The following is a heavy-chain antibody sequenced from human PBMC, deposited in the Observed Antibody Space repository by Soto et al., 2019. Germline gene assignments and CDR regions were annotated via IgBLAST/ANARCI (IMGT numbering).Heavy chain of an antibody. V-gene: IGHV3-7*01. CDR2: MDQDGSET. CDR1: GFTFSTYW. CDR3: VCGGIFIIY. D-gene: IGHD3-16*01. J-gene: IGHJ4*02. Sequence: EVQLVESGGGLVQPGGSLRLSCAASGFTFSTYWMTWVRQPPGKGLEWVANMDQDGSETYYVVSVRGRFTVSRDNAKRSLYLQMNGLRVEDTAVYYCVCGGIFIIYWGQGTLVTVSP.